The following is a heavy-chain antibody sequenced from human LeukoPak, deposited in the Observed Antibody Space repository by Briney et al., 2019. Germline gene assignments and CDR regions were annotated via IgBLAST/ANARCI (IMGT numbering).Heavy chain of an antibody. J-gene: IGHJ4*02. V-gene: IGHV3-23*01. CDR1: GFTFSSYA. D-gene: IGHD3-10*01. Sequence: QAGGSLRLSCAASGFTFSSYAMSWVRQAPGKGLEWVSAISGSGGSTYYADSVKGRFTISRDNSKNTLYLQMNSLRAEDTAVYYCAKGSGSPPSEFDYWGQGTLVTASS. CDR3: AKGSGSPPSEFDY. CDR2: ISGSGGST.